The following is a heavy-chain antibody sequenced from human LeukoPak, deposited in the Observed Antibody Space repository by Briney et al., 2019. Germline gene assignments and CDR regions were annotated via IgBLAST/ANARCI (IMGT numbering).Heavy chain of an antibody. V-gene: IGHV3-15*01. J-gene: IGHJ6*02. CDR3: TTDPLYSIDLAYYYYGMDV. CDR2: IKSKTDGGTK. D-gene: IGHD6-13*01. CDR1: GFTFSNAW. Sequence: GGSLRLSCAASGFTFSNAWMSWVRQAPGKGLEWVARIKSKTDGGTKDYAAPVKGRFTISRDDSKNTLYLQMNSLKTEDTAVYYCTTDPLYSIDLAYYYYGMDVWGQGTTVTVSS.